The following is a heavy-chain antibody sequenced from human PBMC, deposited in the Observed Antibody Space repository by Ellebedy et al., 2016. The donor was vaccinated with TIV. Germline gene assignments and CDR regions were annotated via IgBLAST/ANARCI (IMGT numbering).Heavy chain of an antibody. D-gene: IGHD1-20*01. J-gene: IGHJ4*02. CDR3: ARDQGISGTTEFDY. CDR2: ISDNSATR. Sequence: GESLKTSXAASGFTIRTYSMNWVRQAPGKGLEWVSYISDNSATRLYADSVRGRFTISRDNAKNSLYLQMNSLRVEDTAVYYCARDQGISGTTEFDYWGQGTLVTVSS. CDR1: GFTIRTYS. V-gene: IGHV3-48*04.